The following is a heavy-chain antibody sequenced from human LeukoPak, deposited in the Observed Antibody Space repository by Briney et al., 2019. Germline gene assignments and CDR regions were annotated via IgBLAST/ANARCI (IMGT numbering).Heavy chain of an antibody. CDR2: IIPTFGTA. J-gene: IGHJ4*02. CDR1: GGTFSSYA. Sequence: ASVKVSCKASGGTFSSYAISWLRQAPGQGLEWMGGIIPTFGTANYAQKFQGRVTITADESTSTAYMELSSLRSEGTAVYYCARGVGYYDSSGYYQAYFDYWGQGTLVTVSS. V-gene: IGHV1-69*13. CDR3: ARGVGYYDSSGYYQAYFDY. D-gene: IGHD3-22*01.